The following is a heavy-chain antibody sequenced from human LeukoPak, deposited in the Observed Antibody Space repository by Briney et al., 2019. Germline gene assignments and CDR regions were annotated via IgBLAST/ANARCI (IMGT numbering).Heavy chain of an antibody. CDR2: ISYDGSNK. D-gene: IGHD2-2*02. CDR1: GFTFSSYG. CDR3: AKSLRYCSSTSCYSYYYYYYGMDV. V-gene: IGHV3-30*18. J-gene: IGHJ6*02. Sequence: GRSLRLSCAASGFTFSSYGMHWVRQAPGKGLEWVAVISYDGSNKYYADSVKGRFTISRDNSKNTLYLQMNSLRAEDTAVYYCAKSLRYCSSTSCYSYYYYYYGMDVWGQGTTVTVSS.